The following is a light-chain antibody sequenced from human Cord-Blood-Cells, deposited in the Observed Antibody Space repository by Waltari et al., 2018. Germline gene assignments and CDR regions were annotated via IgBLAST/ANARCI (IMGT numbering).Light chain of an antibody. CDR2: AAS. CDR3: QQSYSTLAYS. Sequence: DIQMIQSPSSLSASVADRVTITCRASQSISSYLNWYQQKPGKAPKLLIYAASSLQSGVPSRFSGSGSGTDFTLTISSLQPEDFATYYCQQSYSTLAYSFGQGTKLEIK. CDR1: QSISSY. J-gene: IGKJ2*03. V-gene: IGKV1-39*01.